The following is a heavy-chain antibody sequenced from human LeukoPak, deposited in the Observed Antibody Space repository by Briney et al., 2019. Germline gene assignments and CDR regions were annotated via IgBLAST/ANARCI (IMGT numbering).Heavy chain of an antibody. D-gene: IGHD3-16*01. V-gene: IGHV1-18*01. J-gene: IGHJ4*02. Sequence: ASVKVSCKSSGYTFTTYGITWVRQAPGQGLEWMGWISTDNGDTNYAQKLQGRVTMATDTSTSTAYMELRSLRSDDTAVYYCAREGLGELTLDCWGQGTLVTVSS. CDR2: ISTDNGDT. CDR3: AREGLGELTLDC. CDR1: GYTFTTYG.